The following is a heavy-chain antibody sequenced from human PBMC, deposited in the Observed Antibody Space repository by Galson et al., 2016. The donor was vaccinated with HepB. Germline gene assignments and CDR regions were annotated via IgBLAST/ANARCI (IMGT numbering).Heavy chain of an antibody. Sequence: SLRLSCAASGFTFDDYTMHWVRRVPGKGLQWVSHISWDGGETYYGESVKGRFTISRDNSKNSLYLQMNSLRSDDTALYYCVKDIGFGGNVWYGDAFDIWGQGTMVTVSS. J-gene: IGHJ3*02. CDR2: ISWDGGET. V-gene: IGHV3-43*01. CDR3: VKDIGFGGNVWYGDAFDI. CDR1: GFTFDDYT. D-gene: IGHD3-3*01.